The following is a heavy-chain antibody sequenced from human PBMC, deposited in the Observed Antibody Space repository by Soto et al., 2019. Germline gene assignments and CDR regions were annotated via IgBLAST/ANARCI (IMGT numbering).Heavy chain of an antibody. CDR1: GGSISSYY. D-gene: IGHD6-19*01. V-gene: IGHV4-59*01. CDR3: ARGRGSGWYEHPIGYFDY. Sequence: SETLSLTCTVSGGSISSYYWSWIRQPPGKGLEWIGYIYYSGSTNYNPSLKSRVTISVDTSKNQFSLKLSSVTAADTAVYYCARGRGSGWYEHPIGYFDYWGQGTLVTVSS. CDR2: IYYSGST. J-gene: IGHJ4*02.